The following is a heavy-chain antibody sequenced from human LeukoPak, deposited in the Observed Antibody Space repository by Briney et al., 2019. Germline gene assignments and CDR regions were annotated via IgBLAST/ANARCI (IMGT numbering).Heavy chain of an antibody. Sequence: PSETLSLTCAVSGGSISSSNWWSWVRQPPGKGLKWIGEIYHSGSTNYNPSLKGRVTISVDKSKNQFSLKLSSVTAADTAVYYCARDRRGYDFWSGYYTRGHFDYWGQGTLVTVSS. D-gene: IGHD3-3*01. V-gene: IGHV4-4*02. CDR3: ARDRRGYDFWSGYYTRGHFDY. J-gene: IGHJ4*02. CDR2: IYHSGST. CDR1: GGSISSSNW.